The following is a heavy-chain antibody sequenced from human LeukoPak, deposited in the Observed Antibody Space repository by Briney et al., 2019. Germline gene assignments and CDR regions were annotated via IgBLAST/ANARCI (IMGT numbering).Heavy chain of an antibody. CDR3: ARRWSGTYTFGS. J-gene: IGHJ4*02. CDR1: GGSISSSSYH. D-gene: IGHD1-26*01. CDR2: VNFIGST. V-gene: IGHV4-39*01. Sequence: PSETLSLTCAVSGGSISSSSYHWGWIRQPPGKALEWIGTVNFIGSTYYSPSLQSRVTISVESSKNQFSLKMTSVTAADTAVYFCARRWSGTYTFGSWGRGTLVTVSS.